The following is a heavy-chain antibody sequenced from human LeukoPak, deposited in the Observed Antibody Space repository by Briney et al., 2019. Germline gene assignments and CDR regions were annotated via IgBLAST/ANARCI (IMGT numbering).Heavy chain of an antibody. Sequence: GGSLRLSCAAPGFTFSSYVMSWVRQAPGKGLEWVSGISGSGTNTYYADSVKGRFTIPRDNSKSTLYLQVDSLRVDDTAVYYCSIGPRQKRGLSTYWGQGTLVTVSS. J-gene: IGHJ4*02. CDR2: ISGSGTNT. D-gene: IGHD3/OR15-3a*01. V-gene: IGHV3-23*01. CDR3: SIGPRQKRGLSTY. CDR1: GFTFSSYV.